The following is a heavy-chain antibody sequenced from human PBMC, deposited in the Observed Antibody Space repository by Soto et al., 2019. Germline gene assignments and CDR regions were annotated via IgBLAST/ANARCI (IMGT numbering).Heavy chain of an antibody. CDR3: ARAHCSGGSCYRNSYYYGMDV. CDR2: IIPIFGTA. CDR1: GGTFSSYA. Sequence: QVQLVQSGAEVKKPGSSVKVSCKASGGTFSSYAISWVRQAPGQGLEWMGGIIPIFGTANHAQKFQGRVTITADESTSTAYMELSSLRSEDTAVYYCARAHCSGGSCYRNSYYYGMDVWGQGTTVTVSS. D-gene: IGHD2-15*01. J-gene: IGHJ6*02. V-gene: IGHV1-69*12.